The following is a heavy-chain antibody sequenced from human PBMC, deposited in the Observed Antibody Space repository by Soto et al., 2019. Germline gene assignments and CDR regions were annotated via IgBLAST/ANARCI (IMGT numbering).Heavy chain of an antibody. CDR3: ARGQQQLAPLDY. D-gene: IGHD6-13*01. CDR1: GGSISSGGYY. J-gene: IGHJ4*02. CDR2: IYYSGST. V-gene: IGHV4-31*03. Sequence: TLSLTCTVSGGSISSGGYYWSWIRQHPGKGLEWIGYIYYSGSTYYNPSLKSRVTISVDTSKNQFSLRLSSVTAADTAVYYCARGQQQLAPLDYWGQGTLVTVSS.